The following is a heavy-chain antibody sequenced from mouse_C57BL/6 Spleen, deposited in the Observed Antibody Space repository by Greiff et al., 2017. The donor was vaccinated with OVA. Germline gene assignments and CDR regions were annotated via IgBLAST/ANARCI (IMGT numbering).Heavy chain of an antibody. CDR2: INPNNGGT. Sequence: VQLKESGPELVKPGASVKIPCKASGYTFTDYNMDWVKQSHGKSLEWIGDINPNNGGTIYNQKFKGKATLTVDKSSSTAYMELRSLTSEDTAVYYCAREGNYYGIFAYWGQGTLVTVSA. CDR1: GYTFTDYN. V-gene: IGHV1-18*01. D-gene: IGHD1-2*01. CDR3: AREGNYYGIFAY. J-gene: IGHJ3*01.